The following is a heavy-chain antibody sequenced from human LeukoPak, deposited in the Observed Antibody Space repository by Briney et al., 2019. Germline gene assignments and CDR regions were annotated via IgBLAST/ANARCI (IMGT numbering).Heavy chain of an antibody. J-gene: IGHJ1*01. D-gene: IGHD5-24*01. CDR1: GFTFSNYA. V-gene: IGHV3-23*01. CDR2: ISGGGSTT. Sequence: GGSLRLSCAASGFTFSNYAVSWVRQAPGQGLEWVSTISGGGSTTYSADSVKGRFTFSRDNSKGTLYLQMNSLRAEDTAVYYCARDLDDYNGLPPFFQHWGQGTLVTVSS. CDR3: ARDLDDYNGLPPFFQH.